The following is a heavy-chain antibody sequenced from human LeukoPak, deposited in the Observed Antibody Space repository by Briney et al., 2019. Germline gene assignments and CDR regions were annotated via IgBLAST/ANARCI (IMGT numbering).Heavy chain of an antibody. CDR2: IYGNDDK. J-gene: IGHJ4*02. D-gene: IGHD3-22*01. CDR3: AHRAFNHYDLFDY. CDR1: GFSFTSNGVG. Sequence: SGPTLVKPTQTLTLTCTFSGFSFTSNGVGVGWIRQPPGKALEWLALIYGNDDKRYNPSLESRLSITKDTAKNHVVLIMTNMDAADTATYYCAHRAFNHYDLFDYWGRGTLVTVSS. V-gene: IGHV2-5*01.